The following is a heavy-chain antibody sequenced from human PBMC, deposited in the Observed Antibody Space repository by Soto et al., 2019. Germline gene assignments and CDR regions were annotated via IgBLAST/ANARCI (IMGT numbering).Heavy chain of an antibody. J-gene: IGHJ4*02. D-gene: IGHD6-13*01. CDR3: VRGKVAAGFDY. CDR1: GYTFTSYA. V-gene: IGHV1-3*01. Sequence: GASVKVSCKASGYTFTSYAMHWVRQAPGQRLEWMGWINAGNGNTKYSQKFQGRVTITRDNAKNTLYLQMTSLRVEDRAIYYCVRGKVAAGFDYWGQGALVTVSS. CDR2: INAGNGNT.